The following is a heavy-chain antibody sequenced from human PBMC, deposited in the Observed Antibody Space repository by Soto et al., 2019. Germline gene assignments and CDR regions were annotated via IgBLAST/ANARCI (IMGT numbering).Heavy chain of an antibody. CDR2: IKQDGSER. CDR3: VRGGLALDY. CDR1: GFTFSGYW. Sequence: PGGSLRLSCAASGFTFSGYWMSWVRQAPGKGLEWVANIKQDGSERNHVDSVKGRFTISRDNAKNSLFLQMDSLRAEDTAVYYCVRGGLALDYWGQGTLVTVSS. V-gene: IGHV3-7*01. J-gene: IGHJ4*02. D-gene: IGHD2-21*01.